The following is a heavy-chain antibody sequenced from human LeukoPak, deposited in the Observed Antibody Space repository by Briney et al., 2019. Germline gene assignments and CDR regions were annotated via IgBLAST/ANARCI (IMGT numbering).Heavy chain of an antibody. CDR2: ISSSGSTI. D-gene: IGHD6-6*01. CDR1: GFTFSSYE. J-gene: IGHJ6*02. CDR3: ARGSSTPYYYYGRDV. Sequence: PGGSLRLSCAASGFTFSSYEMDWVRQAPGKGLEWVSYISSSGSTIYYADSVKGRFTIPRDNAKNSLYLQMNSMRAEEPAVYYCARGSSTPYYYYGRDVWGQGTTVTVSS. V-gene: IGHV3-48*03.